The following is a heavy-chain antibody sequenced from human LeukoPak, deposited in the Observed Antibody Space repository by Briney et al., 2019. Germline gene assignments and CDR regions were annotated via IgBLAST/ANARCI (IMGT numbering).Heavy chain of an antibody. Sequence: ASVTVSCMSSVYTFTGYYMHWVRQAPGQGLEWMGWINPNSGGTNYAQKFQGRVTMTRDTSISTAYMELSRLRSDDTAVYYCARDQKYSSSSFDPWGQGTLVTVSS. CDR1: VYTFTGYY. J-gene: IGHJ5*02. CDR3: ARDQKYSSSSFDP. CDR2: INPNSGGT. V-gene: IGHV1-2*02. D-gene: IGHD6-13*01.